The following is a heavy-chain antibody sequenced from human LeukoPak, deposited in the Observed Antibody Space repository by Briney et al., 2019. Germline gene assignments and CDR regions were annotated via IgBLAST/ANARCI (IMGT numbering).Heavy chain of an antibody. J-gene: IGHJ4*02. CDR1: GLSFSRNS. V-gene: IGHV3-21*01. Sequence: GGSLRLSCPASGLSFSRNSMNWVRQAPGEGLGWVSSISITGSYIYYADSVKGRFTISRDDAKSSLYLQMNSLRAEDTAVYYCARDPPSYYDSWSGIDYWGQGTLVTVSS. D-gene: IGHD3-3*01. CDR2: ISITGSYI. CDR3: ARDPPSYYDSWSGIDY.